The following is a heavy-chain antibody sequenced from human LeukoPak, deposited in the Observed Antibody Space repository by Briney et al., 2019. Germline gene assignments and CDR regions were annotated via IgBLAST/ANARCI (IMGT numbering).Heavy chain of an antibody. V-gene: IGHV3-30*02. D-gene: IGHD3-9*01. Sequence: GGSLRLSCAASGLTFSSYGMHWVRQAPGKGLEWVAFIRYDGSNKYYADSVKGRFTISRDNSKNTLYLQTNSLRAEDTAVYYCASPSLRYFDWSHAFDIWGQGTMVTVSS. CDR3: ASPSLRYFDWSHAFDI. CDR1: GLTFSSYG. CDR2: IRYDGSNK. J-gene: IGHJ3*02.